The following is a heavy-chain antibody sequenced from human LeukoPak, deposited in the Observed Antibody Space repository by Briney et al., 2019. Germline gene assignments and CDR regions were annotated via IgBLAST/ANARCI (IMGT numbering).Heavy chain of an antibody. CDR1: GFTFSNYG. V-gene: IGHV3-30*02. CDR2: IRYNGNDK. CDR3: AKTGAQGIVVSY. D-gene: IGHD3-22*01. Sequence: GGSLRPSCAASGFTFSNYGIHWVRQAPGKGLEWVAFIRYNGNDKYYADSVKGRFTISRDNSKNTLYLQMNSLRAEDTAVYYCAKTGAQGIVVSYWGQGTLVTVSS. J-gene: IGHJ4*02.